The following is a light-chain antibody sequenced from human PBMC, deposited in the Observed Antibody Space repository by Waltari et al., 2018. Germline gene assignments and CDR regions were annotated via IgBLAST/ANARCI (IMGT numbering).Light chain of an antibody. CDR2: RNN. J-gene: IGLJ3*02. Sequence: QTMLIQPPPASGPPGPSVTISCPGSSSNSGSTLVTWYQQLPGTAPKLLVYRNNQRPSGVPDRFSGSKSGTSASLAISGLQSEDEADYYCAAWDDSLSGKVFGGGTKLTVL. CDR1: SSNSGSTL. CDR3: AAWDDSLSGKV. V-gene: IGLV1-44*01.